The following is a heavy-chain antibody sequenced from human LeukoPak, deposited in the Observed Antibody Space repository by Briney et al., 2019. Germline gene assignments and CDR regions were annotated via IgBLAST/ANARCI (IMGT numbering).Heavy chain of an antibody. CDR3: ARHPAGVVDYFDY. Sequence: GESLKISCNGSGYSFTSYWIGWVRQMPGKGLEWMGIIYPGDSDTRYSPSFQGQVTVSADKSINTAYLQWSSLKATDTAMYYCARHPAGVVDYFDYWGQGTLVTVSS. CDR1: GYSFTSYW. CDR2: IYPGDSDT. V-gene: IGHV5-51*01. D-gene: IGHD2-15*01. J-gene: IGHJ4*02.